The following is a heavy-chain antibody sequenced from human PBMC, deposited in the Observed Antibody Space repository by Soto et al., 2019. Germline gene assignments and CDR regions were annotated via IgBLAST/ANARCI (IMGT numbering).Heavy chain of an antibody. Sequence: GGSLRLSCAAAEFTFSRYAMYWVRQAPGKGLEWVSAISGAGDKTFYAEPVRGRFTISRDNSENTLFLQMNSLRAEDTAIYYCVKATSAAPFGYYGMDVWGQGTTVTVSS. CDR3: VKATSAAPFGYYGMDV. CDR1: EFTFSRYA. D-gene: IGHD3-3*01. J-gene: IGHJ6*02. V-gene: IGHV3-23*01. CDR2: ISGAGDKT.